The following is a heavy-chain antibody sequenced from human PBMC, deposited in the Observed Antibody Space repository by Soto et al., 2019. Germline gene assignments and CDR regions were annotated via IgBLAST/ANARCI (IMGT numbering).Heavy chain of an antibody. CDR1: GGSINSGDYY. J-gene: IGHJ6*02. CDR2: IFRSGST. Sequence: LSLTCTVSGGSINSGDYYWTWVRQPPGKGLEWIGNIFRSGSTYYTPSLQSRVTISLDTSKNHFSLKLSSVTPADTAVYYCARDRYYGSGTYYNFYSGMDVWGQGTTVTVSS. V-gene: IGHV4-30-4*01. CDR3: ARDRYYGSGTYYNFYSGMDV. D-gene: IGHD3-10*01.